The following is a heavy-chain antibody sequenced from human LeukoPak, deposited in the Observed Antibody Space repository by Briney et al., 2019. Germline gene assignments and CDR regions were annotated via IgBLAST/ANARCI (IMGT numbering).Heavy chain of an antibody. CDR2: IIPIFGTA. Sequence: SVKVSCKASGGTFSSYAISWGRQAPGQGLEWMGGIIPIFGTANYAQKFQGRVTITTDESTSTAYMELSSLRSEDTAVYYCAINPFWSGYYMDVWGKGTTVTVSS. CDR1: GGTFSSYA. D-gene: IGHD3-3*01. V-gene: IGHV1-69*05. J-gene: IGHJ6*03. CDR3: AINPFWSGYYMDV.